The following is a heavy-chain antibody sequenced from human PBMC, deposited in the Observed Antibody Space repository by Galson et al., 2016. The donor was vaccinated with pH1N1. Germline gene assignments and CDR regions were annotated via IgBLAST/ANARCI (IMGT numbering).Heavy chain of an antibody. CDR1: GYRFPSSW. V-gene: IGHV5-51*01. Sequence: QSGAEVKKPGESLKISCKGSGYRFPSSWIGRVRQMPGKGLEWMGIIYLGGSLIRYRPSFQGQVTISADKSVNIVYLEWVSLKASDTAMYYCARQNHYGDYRGDAFDIWGQGTMVTVSS. J-gene: IGHJ3*02. CDR3: ARQNHYGDYRGDAFDI. D-gene: IGHD4-17*01. CDR2: IYLGGSLI.